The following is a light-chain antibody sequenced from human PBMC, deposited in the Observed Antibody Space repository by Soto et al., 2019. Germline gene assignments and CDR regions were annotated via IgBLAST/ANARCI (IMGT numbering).Light chain of an antibody. V-gene: IGKV1-5*03. Sequence: DIQMTQSPSTLSASVGDRVTITCRASQSISSLLAWYQQKPGRAPTRLIYKAASLESGVPARFSGSGSGTEFSLTISSLQPDDSATYHCQQYSSYPPTVGQGTRLEIK. CDR3: QQYSSYPPT. CDR2: KAA. CDR1: QSISSL. J-gene: IGKJ5*01.